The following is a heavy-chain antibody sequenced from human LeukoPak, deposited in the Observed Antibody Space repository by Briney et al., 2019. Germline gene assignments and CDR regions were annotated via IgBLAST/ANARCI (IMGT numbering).Heavy chain of an antibody. Sequence: PGGSLRLSCAASGLTFSSYAMHWVRQAPGKGLEWVAVISYDGSNKYYADSVKGRFTISTDNSKNTLYLQMNSLRPEDTAVYYCATATIFGVVIYYWGQGTLVTVSS. CDR2: ISYDGSNK. J-gene: IGHJ4*02. CDR3: ATATIFGVVIYY. D-gene: IGHD3-3*01. V-gene: IGHV3-30*04. CDR1: GLTFSSYA.